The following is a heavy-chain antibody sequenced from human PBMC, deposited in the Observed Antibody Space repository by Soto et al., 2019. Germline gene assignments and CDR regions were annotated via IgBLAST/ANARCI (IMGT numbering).Heavy chain of an antibody. D-gene: IGHD5-12*01. J-gene: IGHJ4*02. CDR1: GFTFSSYA. CDR2: ISYDGSNK. V-gene: IGHV3-30-3*01. CDR3: ARDQGYSGYDGYFDY. Sequence: GGSLRLSCAASGFTFSSYAMHWVRQAPGKGLEWVAVISYDGSNKYYADSVKGRSTISRDNSKNTLYLQMNSLRAEDTAVYYCARDQGYSGYDGYFDYWGQGTLVTVSS.